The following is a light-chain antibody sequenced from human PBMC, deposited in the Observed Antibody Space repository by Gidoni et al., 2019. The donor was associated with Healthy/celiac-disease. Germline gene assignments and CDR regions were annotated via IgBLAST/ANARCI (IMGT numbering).Light chain of an antibody. V-gene: IGLV1-47*02. CDR3: AAWDASLSGPV. CDR1: SSNIGSNY. J-gene: IGLJ2*01. Sequence: QSVLTQPPSASGTPGQRVTISCSGSSSNIGSNYVYWYQQLPGTAPQLLIYSNNQRPSGVPDRFSGSKAGTSASLASSGLRSEDEADYYCAAWDASLSGPVFGGGTKLTVL. CDR2: SNN.